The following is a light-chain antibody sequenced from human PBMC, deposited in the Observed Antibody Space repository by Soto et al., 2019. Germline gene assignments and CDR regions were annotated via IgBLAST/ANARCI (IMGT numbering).Light chain of an antibody. Sequence: QSVLTQPPSASGTPGQRVTISCSGSSSNIGSNPVNWYQQLPGTAPKLLIYSNNQRPSGVPDRFSGSKSGTSASLAISGLQSEDEADYYCEAWDDSLNGRWVFGGVTKVTVL. CDR1: SSNIGSNP. J-gene: IGLJ3*02. CDR3: EAWDDSLNGRWV. V-gene: IGLV1-44*01. CDR2: SNN.